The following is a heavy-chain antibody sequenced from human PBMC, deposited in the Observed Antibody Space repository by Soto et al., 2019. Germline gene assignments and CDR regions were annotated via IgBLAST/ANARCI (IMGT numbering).Heavy chain of an antibody. CDR1: GFTFSDSY. V-gene: IGHV3-11*01. Sequence: LRLSCAASGFTFSDSYMSWIRQAPGKGLEWISYITFSGNTVYYADSLKGRFTISRDNAKNSLYLQMNRLRAEDTAVYYCARVSWREKYGMDVWGQGTTVTVSS. CDR2: ITFSGNTV. CDR3: ARVSWREKYGMDV. J-gene: IGHJ6*02.